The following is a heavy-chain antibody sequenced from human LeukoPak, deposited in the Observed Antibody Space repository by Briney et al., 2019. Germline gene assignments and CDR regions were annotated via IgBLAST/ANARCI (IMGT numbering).Heavy chain of an antibody. CDR3: ASPGHIAVAATRGYYYYMDV. Sequence: ASVKVSCKASGGTFSSYAISWVRQAPGQGLEWMGGTIPIFGTANYAQKFQGRVTITTDESTSTAYMELSSLRSEDTAVYYCASPGHIAVAATRGYYYYMDVWGKGTTVTVSS. D-gene: IGHD6-19*01. CDR1: GGTFSSYA. V-gene: IGHV1-69*05. J-gene: IGHJ6*03. CDR2: TIPIFGTA.